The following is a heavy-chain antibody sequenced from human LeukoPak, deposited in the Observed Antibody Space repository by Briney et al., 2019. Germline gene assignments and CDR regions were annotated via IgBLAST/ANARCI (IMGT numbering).Heavy chain of an antibody. J-gene: IGHJ4*02. Sequence: GGSLRLSCAASGFTFNIYAMSWVRQAPGKGLEWVSSITSSGTGTFYADSVKGRFTISRDNSESTLYLQMDSLRAEDMALYYCAKDANPSGGELVSSYFDYWGQGTLVTVSS. D-gene: IGHD1-26*01. CDR1: GFTFNIYA. V-gene: IGHV3-23*01. CDR3: AKDANPSGGELVSSYFDY. CDR2: ITSSGTGT.